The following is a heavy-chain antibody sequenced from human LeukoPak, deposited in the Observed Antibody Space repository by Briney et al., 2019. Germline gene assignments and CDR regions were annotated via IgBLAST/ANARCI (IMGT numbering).Heavy chain of an antibody. CDR1: GFTFSSYT. Sequence: GGSLRLSCAASGFTFSSYTMNWVRQAPGKGLEWVSGISGSGVYTYYADSVKGRFTISRDNSKNTLYLVMNSLRVDDTAVYYCAKAVDLATISVDIWGQGTIVTVSS. CDR2: ISGSGVYT. D-gene: IGHD5-24*01. J-gene: IGHJ3*02. V-gene: IGHV3-23*01. CDR3: AKAVDLATISVDI.